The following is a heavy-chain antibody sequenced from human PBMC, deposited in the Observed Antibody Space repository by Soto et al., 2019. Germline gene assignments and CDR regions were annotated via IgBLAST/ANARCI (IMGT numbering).Heavy chain of an antibody. D-gene: IGHD3-3*01. CDR2: VYHIGST. V-gene: IGHV4-59*01. CDR1: GGSISTYY. Sequence: VQLQESGPGLVKPSETLSLTCTVSGGSISTYYWSWIRQPPGKGLEWIGYVYHIGSTKYNPSLKSRVTISVDTSKNQFSLKLNSVSAADPALYYCARDGSGDDFWDGPYYFDYWGQGTLVTVSS. J-gene: IGHJ4*02. CDR3: ARDGSGDDFWDGPYYFDY.